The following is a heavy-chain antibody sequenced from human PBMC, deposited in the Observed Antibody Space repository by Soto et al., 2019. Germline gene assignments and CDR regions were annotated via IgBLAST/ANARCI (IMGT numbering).Heavy chain of an antibody. D-gene: IGHD3-10*01. V-gene: IGHV4-59*08. CDR1: GGSISSYY. Sequence: PSETLSLTCTVSGGSISSYYWSWIRQPPGKGLEWIGYIYYSGSTNYNPSLKSRVTILVDTSKNQLSLKLRSVTAADTAVYYCARHGYGSGSYNYGMDVWGQGTTVTVSS. CDR2: IYYSGST. CDR3: ARHGYGSGSYNYGMDV. J-gene: IGHJ6*02.